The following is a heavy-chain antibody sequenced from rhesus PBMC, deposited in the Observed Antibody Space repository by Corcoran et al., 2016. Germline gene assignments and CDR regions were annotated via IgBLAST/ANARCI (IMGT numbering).Heavy chain of an antibody. J-gene: IGHJ6*01. V-gene: IGHV4-73*01. D-gene: IGHD1-14*01. CDR3: ARGLWNDRSDGLDS. CDR2: IYVSNGST. Sequence: QVQLQQWGEGLVKPSETLSLTCAVYGGSISAYHYWSWIRQPPRKGLEWIGYIYVSNGSTYYNPSLKSGFTISIDTSKNQFALELSAVTAADKGVYYCARGLWNDRSDGLDSWGQGVVVTVSS. CDR1: GGSISAYHY.